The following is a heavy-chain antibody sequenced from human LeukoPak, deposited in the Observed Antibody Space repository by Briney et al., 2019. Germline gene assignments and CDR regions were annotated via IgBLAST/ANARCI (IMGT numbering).Heavy chain of an antibody. J-gene: IGHJ4*02. CDR2: ISAYNGNT. CDR1: GYTFTSYG. D-gene: IGHD2-8*01. Sequence: ASVKVSCKASGYTFTSYGISWVRRAPGQGLEWMGWISAYNGNTNYAQKLQGRVTMTTDTSTSTAYMELRSLRSDDTAVYYCARAHRLGNLYGFDYWGQGTLVTVSS. CDR3: ARAHRLGNLYGFDY. V-gene: IGHV1-18*01.